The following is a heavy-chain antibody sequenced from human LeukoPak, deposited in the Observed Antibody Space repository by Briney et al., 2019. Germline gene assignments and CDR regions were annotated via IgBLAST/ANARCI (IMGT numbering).Heavy chain of an antibody. CDR1: GYTLTELS. CDR2: FDPEDGET. J-gene: IGHJ5*02. D-gene: IGHD6-13*01. V-gene: IGHV1-24*01. CDR3: ATDPIAAAGTGWFDP. Sequence: ASVKVSCKVSGYTLTELSMHWVRQAPGKGLEWMGGFDPEDGETIYAQKFQGRVTMTEDTSTDTAYMELSSLRSEGTAVYYCATDPIAAAGTGWFDPWGQGTLVTVSS.